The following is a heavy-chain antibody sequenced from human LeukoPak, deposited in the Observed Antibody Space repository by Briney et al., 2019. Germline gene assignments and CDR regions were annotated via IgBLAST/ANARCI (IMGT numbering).Heavy chain of an antibody. V-gene: IGHV4-34*01. Sequence: SETLSLTCAVYGGSFSGYYWSWIRQPPGKGLEWIGEINHSGSTNYNPSLKSRVTISVDTSKNQFSLKLSSVTAADTAVYYCARGGTWIQLWLTASRFDYWGQGTLVTVSS. J-gene: IGHJ4*02. CDR2: INHSGST. D-gene: IGHD5-18*01. CDR3: ARGGTWIQLWLTASRFDY. CDR1: GGSFSGYY.